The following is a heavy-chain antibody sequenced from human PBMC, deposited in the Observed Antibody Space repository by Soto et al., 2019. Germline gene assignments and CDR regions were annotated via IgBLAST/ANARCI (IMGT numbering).Heavy chain of an antibody. Sequence: GGSLRLSCAASGFTFDDYAMHWVRQAPGKGLEWVSGISWNSGSIGYVDSVKGRFTISRDNAKNSLYLQMNSLRAEDTALYYCAKEVAGTIGWFDPWGQGTLVTVSS. CDR3: AKEVAGTIGWFDP. CDR2: ISWNSGSI. CDR1: GFTFDDYA. J-gene: IGHJ5*02. V-gene: IGHV3-9*01. D-gene: IGHD6-19*01.